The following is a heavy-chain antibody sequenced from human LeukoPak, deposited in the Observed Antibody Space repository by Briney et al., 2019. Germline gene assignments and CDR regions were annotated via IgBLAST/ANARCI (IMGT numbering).Heavy chain of an antibody. CDR1: GGSFSGYY. V-gene: IGHV4-34*01. CDR3: ARVAAARLWMDV. D-gene: IGHD6-6*01. Sequence: PSETLSLTCAVYGGSFSGYYWSWIRQPPGKGLEWIGEINHSGSTNYNPSLKSRVTISVDTSKNQFSLKLSSVTAADTAVYYCARVAAARLWMDVWGKGTTVTVSS. CDR2: INHSGST. J-gene: IGHJ6*04.